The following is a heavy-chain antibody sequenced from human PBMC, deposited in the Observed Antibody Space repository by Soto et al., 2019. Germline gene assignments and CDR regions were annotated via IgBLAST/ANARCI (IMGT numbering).Heavy chain of an antibody. Sequence: GGSMRLSCAASGFTFSTYCMTWVRPAPEKRLEWVASINQDGTKIYYVDSVKGRFTISRDDAKNSLYLQMNSLTAEDTAVYYCARPMLSTSWFNEFQHWGQGTVVTVSS. V-gene: IGHV3-7*01. CDR3: ARPMLSTSWFNEFQH. D-gene: IGHD6-13*01. CDR1: GFTFSTYC. CDR2: INQDGTKI. J-gene: IGHJ1*01.